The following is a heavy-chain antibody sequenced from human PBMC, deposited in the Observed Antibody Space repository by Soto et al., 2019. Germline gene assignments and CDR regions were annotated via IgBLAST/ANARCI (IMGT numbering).Heavy chain of an antibody. Sequence: PGGSLRLSCAASGFTFSSYWMSWVRQAPGKGLEWVANIKQDGSETYYVDSVKGRFTVSRDNAENSLYLQMNSLRAEDTAVYYCAPKPPITIEIWGQGTMVTVSS. CDR3: APKPPITIEI. CDR2: IKQDGSET. D-gene: IGHD3-3*01. J-gene: IGHJ3*02. CDR1: GFTFSSYW. V-gene: IGHV3-7*01.